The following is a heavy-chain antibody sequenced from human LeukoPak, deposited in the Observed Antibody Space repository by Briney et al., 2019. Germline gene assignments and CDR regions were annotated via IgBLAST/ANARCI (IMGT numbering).Heavy chain of an antibody. J-gene: IGHJ4*02. Sequence: GGSLRLSCTAFGFTFGDYAMSWVRQAPGKGLEWVGFIRSKAYGGTTEYAASVKGRFTISRDDSKSIAYLQMNSLKTEDTAVYYCMREYGSGEIDYWGQGTLVTVSS. CDR2: IRSKAYGGTT. CDR3: MREYGSGEIDY. V-gene: IGHV3-49*04. CDR1: GFTFGDYA. D-gene: IGHD3-10*01.